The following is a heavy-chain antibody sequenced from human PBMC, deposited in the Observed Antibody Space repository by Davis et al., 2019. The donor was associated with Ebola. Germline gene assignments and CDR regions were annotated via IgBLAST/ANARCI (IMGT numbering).Heavy chain of an antibody. CDR2: ISAYNGNT. V-gene: IGHV1-18*01. CDR1: GYTFTSYG. CDR3: ASLPLRNIVATNDAFDI. D-gene: IGHD5-12*01. Sequence: ASVKVSCKASGYTFTSYGISWVRQAPGQGLEWMGWISAYNGNTNYAQKLQGRVTMTTDTSTSTAYMELSSLRSEDTAVYYCASLPLRNIVATNDAFDIWGQGTMVTVSS. J-gene: IGHJ3*02.